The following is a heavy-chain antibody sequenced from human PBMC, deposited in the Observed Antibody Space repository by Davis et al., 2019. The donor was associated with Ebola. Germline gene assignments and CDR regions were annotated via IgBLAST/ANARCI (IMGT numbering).Heavy chain of an antibody. V-gene: IGHV3-23*01. Sequence: GESLKISCGASGVTFSNYAMSWVRQAPGKGLEWVAGITGSGGSTYSADSVKGRFTISRDNSKNTLYLQMNSLRADDTAVYHCAKGGSGWPSDYSYGLGVWGKGTTVTVSS. CDR1: GVTFSNYA. J-gene: IGHJ6*04. D-gene: IGHD6-19*01. CDR2: ITGSGGST. CDR3: AKGGSGWPSDYSYGLGV.